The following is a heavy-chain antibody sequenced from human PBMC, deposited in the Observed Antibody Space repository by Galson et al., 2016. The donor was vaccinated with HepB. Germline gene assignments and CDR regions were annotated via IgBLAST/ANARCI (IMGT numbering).Heavy chain of an antibody. D-gene: IGHD4-17*01. CDR2: ISGSGGST. Sequence: SLRLSCAASGLTFSNYAMSWVRQAPGKGLEWVSGISGSGGSTYYADPVKGRFTISRDNSKNTLYLQMNSLRVEDTAVYYCARADGALATVTTFPDNWGQGTLVTVSS. CDR3: ARADGALATVTTFPDN. J-gene: IGHJ4*02. CDR1: GLTFSNYA. V-gene: IGHV3-23*01.